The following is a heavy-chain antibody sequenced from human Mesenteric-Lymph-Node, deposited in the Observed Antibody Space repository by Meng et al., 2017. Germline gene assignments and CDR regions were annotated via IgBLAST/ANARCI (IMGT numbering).Heavy chain of an antibody. CDR3: ARDAAHSSGWTGWFDP. CDR2: IIPIFGTA. V-gene: IGHV1-69*13. J-gene: IGHJ5*02. D-gene: IGHD6-19*01. Sequence: SVKVSCKASGGTFSSYAISWVRQAPGQGLEWMGGIIPIFGTANYAQKFQGRVTITADESTSTAYMELSSLRSEDTAVYSCARDAAHSSGWTGWFDPWGQGTLVTVSS. CDR1: GGTFSSYA.